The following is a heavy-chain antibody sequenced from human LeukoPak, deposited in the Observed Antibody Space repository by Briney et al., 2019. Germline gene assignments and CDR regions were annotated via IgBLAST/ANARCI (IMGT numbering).Heavy chain of an antibody. CDR2: INHSGST. D-gene: IGHD3-3*01. CDR3: ARCGKKNYDFWSGHYYYYYMDV. V-gene: IGHV4-34*01. J-gene: IGHJ6*03. Sequence: SETLSLTCAVYGGSFSGYYWSWIRQPPGKGLEWIGEINHSGSTNYNPSLKSRVTISVDTSKNQFSLRLSSVTAADTAAYYCARCGKKNYDFWSGHYYYYYMDVWGKGTTVTVSS. CDR1: GGSFSGYY.